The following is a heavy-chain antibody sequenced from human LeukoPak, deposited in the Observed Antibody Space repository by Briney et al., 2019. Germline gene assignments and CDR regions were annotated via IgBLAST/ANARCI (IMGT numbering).Heavy chain of an antibody. J-gene: IGHJ6*03. CDR1: GFTFSSYS. V-gene: IGHV3-21*04. CDR3: ARDRGHYYGSGSYLLSYYYYYMDV. Sequence: GGSLRLSCAASGFTFSSYSMNWVRQAPGKGLGWVSSISSSSSYIYYADSVKGRFTISRDNAKNSLYLQMNSLRAEDTAVYYCARDRGHYYGSGSYLLSYYYYYMDVWGKGTTVTVSS. CDR2: ISSSSSYI. D-gene: IGHD3-10*01.